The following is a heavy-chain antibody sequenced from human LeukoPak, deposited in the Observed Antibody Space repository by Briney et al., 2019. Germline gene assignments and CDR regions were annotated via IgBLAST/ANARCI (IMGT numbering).Heavy chain of an antibody. CDR3: ARRGYGDLRWFDP. D-gene: IGHD2-21*02. V-gene: IGHV5-51*01. J-gene: IGHJ5*02. Sequence: GESLKISCKGSGYSFASYWIGWVRQLPGKGREWMGIIYPGDSDTRYSPSFKGQVTISSDKSISTAYLQWSSLKASDTAIYYSARRGYGDLRWFDPWGQGTLVTVSS. CDR1: GYSFASYW. CDR2: IYPGDSDT.